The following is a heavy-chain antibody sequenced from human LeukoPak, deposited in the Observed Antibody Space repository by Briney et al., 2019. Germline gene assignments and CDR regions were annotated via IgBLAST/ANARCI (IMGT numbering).Heavy chain of an antibody. V-gene: IGHV3-30-3*01. Sequence: PGGSPRLSCAASGFTVSSNYMSWVRQAPGKGLEWVAVISYDGSNKYYADSVKGRFTISRDNSKNTLYLQMNSLRAEDTAVYYCARDLQVRGVYGTDVWGQGTTVTVSS. CDR3: ARDLQVRGVYGTDV. CDR1: GFTVSSNY. D-gene: IGHD3-10*01. J-gene: IGHJ6*02. CDR2: ISYDGSNK.